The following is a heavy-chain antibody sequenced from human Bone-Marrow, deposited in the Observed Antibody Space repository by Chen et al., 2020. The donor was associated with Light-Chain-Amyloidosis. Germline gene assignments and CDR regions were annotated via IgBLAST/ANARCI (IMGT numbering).Heavy chain of an antibody. CDR3: ARVGSYDSSGYYFYYFDY. J-gene: IGHJ4*02. D-gene: IGHD3-22*01. Sequence: EVQLVESGGGLVQPGGSLRLSCAASGFTFSSYEMNWVRQAPGKGLELVSYISSSGSTIYYADSVKGRFTISRDNAKNSLYLQMNSLRAEDTAVYYCARVGSYDSSGYYFYYFDYWGQGTLVTVSS. V-gene: IGHV3-48*03. CDR2: ISSSGSTI. CDR1: GFTFSSYE.